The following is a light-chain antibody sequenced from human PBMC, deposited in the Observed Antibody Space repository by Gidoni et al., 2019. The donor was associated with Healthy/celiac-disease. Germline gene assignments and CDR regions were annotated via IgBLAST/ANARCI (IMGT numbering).Light chain of an antibody. CDR1: QGINSY. CDR2: AAS. J-gene: IGKJ4*01. Sequence: AIRMTQSPSTLSASTRDRVTITCRASQGINSYLAWYQPKPGNAPKLLIYAASTLQSGVPSRFSGSGSGTDFTLTISCLQSEDFATYYCHQYYSYPLPFGGGTKVEIK. V-gene: IGKV1-8*01. CDR3: HQYYSYPLP.